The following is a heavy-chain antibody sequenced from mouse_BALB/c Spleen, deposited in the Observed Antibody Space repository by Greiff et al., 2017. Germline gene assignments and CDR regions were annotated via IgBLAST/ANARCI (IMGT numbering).Heavy chain of an antibody. CDR1: GFTFTDYY. D-gene: IGHD1-1*01. V-gene: IGHV7-3*02. CDR2: IRNKANGYTT. Sequence: EVKVEESGGGLVQPGGSLRLSCATSGFTFTDYYMSWVRQPPGKALEWLGFIRNKANGYTTEYSASVKGRFTISRDNSQSILYLQMNTLRAEDSATYYCAREGDYYGSSYWGQGTTLTVSS. CDR3: AREGDYYGSSY. J-gene: IGHJ2*01.